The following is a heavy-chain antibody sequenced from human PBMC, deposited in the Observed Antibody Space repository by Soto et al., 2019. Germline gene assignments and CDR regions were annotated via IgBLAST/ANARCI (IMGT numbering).Heavy chain of an antibody. D-gene: IGHD5-18*01. CDR1: GGGSSNFH. CDR3: ALGGYNYGRPFDF. J-gene: IGHJ4*02. V-gene: IGHV4-59*01. Sequence: PSETLSRTCNVSGGGSSNFHLSWIRQPPGKGLEWIGYIYYSGNYYNPSLTRRVSISLDMSKNQFSLHLKSVPAADTALYFCALGGYNYGRPFDFWGQGTRVTVSS. CDR2: IYYSGN.